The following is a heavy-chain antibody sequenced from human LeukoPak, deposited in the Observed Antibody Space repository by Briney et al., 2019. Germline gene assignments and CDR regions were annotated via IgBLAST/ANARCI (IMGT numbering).Heavy chain of an antibody. D-gene: IGHD3-9*01. CDR1: GGSISSYY. CDR2: IYYSGST. V-gene: IGHV4-59*01. CDR3: ARVNMLTGYYSQTPSTFDS. J-gene: IGHJ4*02. Sequence: SETLSLTCTVSGGSISSYYRSWIRQPPGKGLEWIGYIYYSGSTNYNPSLKSRVTISVDTSKNQFSLKLSSVTAADTAVYYCARVNMLTGYYSQTPSTFDSWGQGTLVTVSS.